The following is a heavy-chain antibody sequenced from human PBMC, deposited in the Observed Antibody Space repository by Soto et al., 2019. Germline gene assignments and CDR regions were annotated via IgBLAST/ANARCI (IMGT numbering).Heavy chain of an antibody. CDR2: ISGSGGST. J-gene: IGHJ6*01. V-gene: IGHV3-23*01. CDR3: AKVTGYCSSSCFRRDYYYYYGMDV. D-gene: IGHD2-2*01. CDR1: GFTFSSYA. Sequence: PGGSLRLSCAASGFTFSSYAMSWVRQAPGKGLEWVSAISGSGGSTYYADSVKGRFTISRDNSKNTLYLQMNSLRAEDTAVYYCAKVTGYCSSSCFRRDYYYYYGMDVWGQGTKVTVSS.